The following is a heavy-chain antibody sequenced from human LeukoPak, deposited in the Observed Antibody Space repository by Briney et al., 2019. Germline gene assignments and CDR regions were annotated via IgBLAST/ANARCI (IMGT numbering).Heavy chain of an antibody. CDR3: ARLSGSYRVGTLDY. J-gene: IGHJ4*02. V-gene: IGHV5-51*01. D-gene: IGHD1-26*01. CDR2: IYTGDADT. CDR1: GYSFSNYW. Sequence: GESLKISCKASGYSFSNYWIGWVRQMPGKGLEWMAIIYTGDADTRYSPSFQGQVTISADKSISTAYLQWSSLKASDTAMYYCARLSGSYRVGTLDYWGQGTLSPSPQ.